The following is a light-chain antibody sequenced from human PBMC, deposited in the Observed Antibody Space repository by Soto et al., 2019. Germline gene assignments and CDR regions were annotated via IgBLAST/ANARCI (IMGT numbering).Light chain of an antibody. Sequence: QSVLTQPPSASGTPGQRVTISCSGSSSNIGSNTVNWYQQLPGTAPKLLIYSNNQRPSGVPDRFSGSKSGTSASLAISGLQSEDEADYHCAAWDDSSYVFGTGTKVTVL. CDR2: SNN. J-gene: IGLJ1*01. CDR3: AAWDDSSYV. CDR1: SSNIGSNT. V-gene: IGLV1-44*01.